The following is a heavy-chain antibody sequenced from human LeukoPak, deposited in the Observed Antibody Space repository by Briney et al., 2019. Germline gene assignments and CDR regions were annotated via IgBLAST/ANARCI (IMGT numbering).Heavy chain of an antibody. CDR3: ARLPEYSSSSQHDY. V-gene: IGHV1-2*02. D-gene: IGHD6-6*01. Sequence: VASVKVSCKASGYTFTKYYMHWVRQAPGQGLEWMGWINPNSGGTNYAQKFQGRVTMTRDTSISTAYMELSRLRSDDTAVYYCARLPEYSSSSQHDYWGQGTLVTVSS. J-gene: IGHJ4*02. CDR2: INPNSGGT. CDR1: GYTFTKYY.